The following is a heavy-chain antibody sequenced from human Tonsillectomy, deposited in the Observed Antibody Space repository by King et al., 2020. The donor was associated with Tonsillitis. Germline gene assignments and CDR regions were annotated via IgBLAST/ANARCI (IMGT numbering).Heavy chain of an antibody. D-gene: IGHD1-26*01. CDR1: GFSLSNARMG. J-gene: IGHJ3*02. CDR2: IFSNDEK. V-gene: IGHV2-26*01. Sequence: TLQESGPVLVKPTETLTLTCTVSGFSLSNARMGVSWIRQPPGKALEWLAHIFSNDEKSYSTSLKSRLTISKDTSKSQVVLTLTNMDPVDTATYFCARMEGGNYYFAFDIWGQGTMVTVSS. CDR3: ARMEGGNYYFAFDI.